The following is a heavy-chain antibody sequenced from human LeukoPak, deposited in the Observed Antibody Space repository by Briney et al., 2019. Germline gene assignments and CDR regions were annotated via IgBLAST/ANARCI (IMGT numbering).Heavy chain of an antibody. D-gene: IGHD3-10*01. J-gene: IGHJ4*02. CDR1: GGSISSGGYY. V-gene: IGHV4-31*03. Sequence: SQTLSLTCTVSGGSISSGGYYWSWIRQHPGKGLEWIGYIYYSGSAYYNPSLKSRVTISVDTSENQFSLKLSSVTAADTAVYYCAKVNYGSATKEDYWGQGTLVTVSS. CDR2: IYYSGSA. CDR3: AKVNYGSATKEDY.